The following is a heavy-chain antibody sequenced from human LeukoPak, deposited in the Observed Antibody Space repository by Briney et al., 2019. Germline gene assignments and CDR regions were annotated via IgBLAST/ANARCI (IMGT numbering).Heavy chain of an antibody. CDR1: GGSISSYY. V-gene: IGHV4-4*07. CDR3: ARADYSSYSHYYYMDV. D-gene: IGHD4-11*01. CDR2: IYTSGST. Sequence: PSETLSLTCTVSGGSISSYYWSWIRQPAGKGLEWIGRIYTSGSTNYNPSLKSRVTMSVDTSKNQFSLKLSSVTAADTAVYYCARADYSSYSHYYYMDVWGKGTTVTISS. J-gene: IGHJ6*03.